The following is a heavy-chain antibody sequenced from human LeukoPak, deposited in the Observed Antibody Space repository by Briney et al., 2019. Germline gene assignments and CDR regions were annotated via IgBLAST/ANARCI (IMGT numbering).Heavy chain of an antibody. CDR3: ARAMSIAARLQTIFDY. D-gene: IGHD6-6*01. CDR1: VVSMNGYY. CDR2: VDSSGST. V-gene: IGHV4-4*07. J-gene: IGHJ4*02. Sequence: SETLSLTCSVSVVSMNGYYWSWLRQSAGNRLEWIGHVDSSGSTYYNPSLKSRVTISVDTSKNQFSLNLTSVTAADTAVYYCARAMSIAARLQTIFDYWGQGTLVTVSS.